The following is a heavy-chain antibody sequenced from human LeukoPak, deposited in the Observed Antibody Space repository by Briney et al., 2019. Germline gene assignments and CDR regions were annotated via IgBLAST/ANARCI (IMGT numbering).Heavy chain of an antibody. CDR3: AKARYYYDSSVPYYFDY. V-gene: IGHV3-23*01. D-gene: IGHD3-22*01. Sequence: GGSLRLSCAASGFTFSSYAMSWVRQAPGKGLEWVSAISGSGGSTYYADSVKGRFTISRDNSKNTLYLQMNSLRAEDTAVYYCAKARYYYDSSVPYYFDYWGQGTPVTVSS. J-gene: IGHJ4*02. CDR1: GFTFSSYA. CDR2: ISGSGGST.